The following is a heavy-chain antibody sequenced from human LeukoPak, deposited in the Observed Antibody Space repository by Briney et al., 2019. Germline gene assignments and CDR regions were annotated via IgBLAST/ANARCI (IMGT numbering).Heavy chain of an antibody. CDR2: IYYSGST. CDR1: GGSISSSSYY. Sequence: SETLSLTCTVSGGSISSSSYYWGWIRQPPGKGLEWIGSIYYSGSTYYNPSLKSRVTISVDTSKNQFSLKLSSVTAADTAVYYCARRGHQDIVVVVAAIDAFDIWGQGTMVTVSS. CDR3: ARRGHQDIVVVVAAIDAFDI. D-gene: IGHD2-15*01. J-gene: IGHJ3*02. V-gene: IGHV4-39*07.